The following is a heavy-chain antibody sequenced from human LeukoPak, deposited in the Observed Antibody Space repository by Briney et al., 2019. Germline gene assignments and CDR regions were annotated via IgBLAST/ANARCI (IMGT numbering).Heavy chain of an antibody. V-gene: IGHV1-46*01. J-gene: IGHJ4*02. D-gene: IGHD2-15*01. Sequence: ASVKVSCKASGYTFTGYYMHWVRQAPGQGLEWMGIINPSGGSTSYAQKFQGRVTMTRDTSSSTVYMELSSLRSGDMAVYYCARDYLKVVVAGTAPSAGHMDYWGQGTLVTVSS. CDR2: INPSGGST. CDR3: ARDYLKVVVAGTAPSAGHMDY. CDR1: GYTFTGYY.